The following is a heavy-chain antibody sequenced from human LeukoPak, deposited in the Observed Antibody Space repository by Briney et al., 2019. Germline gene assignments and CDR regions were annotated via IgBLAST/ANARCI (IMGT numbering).Heavy chain of an antibody. CDR2: IRSKANSYAT. D-gene: IGHD3-10*01. V-gene: IGHV3-73*01. CDR1: GFTFSGSA. CDR3: TRPNSADAFDI. J-gene: IGHJ3*02. Sequence: GGSLRHSCAASGFTFSGSAMHWVRQASGKGLEWVGRIRSKANSYATAYAASVKGRFTISRDDSKNTAYLQMNSLKTEDTAVYYCTRPNSADAFDIWGQGTMVTVSS.